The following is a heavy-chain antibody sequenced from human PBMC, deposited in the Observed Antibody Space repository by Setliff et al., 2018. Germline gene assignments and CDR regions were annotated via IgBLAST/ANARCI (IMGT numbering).Heavy chain of an antibody. CDR1: GYNFITTG. CDR2: ISPFNGNT. D-gene: IGHD3-10*01. Sequence: WASVKVSCKTSGYNFITTGISWVRQAPGQGPEWMGCISPFNGNTNYAQKFQDRVTRTTDTSTATVYMELKNMRSDETAVYYCARGTDYHGSGSYWAKDVWGKGTTVTVSS. CDR3: ARGTDYHGSGSYWAKDV. V-gene: IGHV1-18*01. J-gene: IGHJ6*04.